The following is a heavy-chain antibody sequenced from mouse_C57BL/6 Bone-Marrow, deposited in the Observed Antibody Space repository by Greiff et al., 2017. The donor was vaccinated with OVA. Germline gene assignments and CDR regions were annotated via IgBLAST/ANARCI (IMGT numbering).Heavy chain of an antibody. V-gene: IGHV1-66*01. J-gene: IGHJ2*01. CDR2: IYPGSGNT. Sequence: QVQLQQSGPELVKPGASVKISCKASGYSFTSYYIHWVKQRPGQGLEWIGWIYPGSGNTKYNEKFKGKATLTADTSSSTAYMQLSSLTSEDSAVYYCARRGIYDYEYWGQGTTLTVSS. CDR1: GYSFTSYY. D-gene: IGHD2-4*01. CDR3: ARRGIYDYEY.